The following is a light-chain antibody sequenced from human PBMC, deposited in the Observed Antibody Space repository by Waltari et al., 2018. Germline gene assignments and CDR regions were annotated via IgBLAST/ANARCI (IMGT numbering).Light chain of an antibody. J-gene: IGKJ2*01. CDR2: KAS. V-gene: IGKV1-5*03. CDR3: QHYNTYPVT. CDR1: QSISTW. Sequence: DIQMTQSPSTVSASVGDRVTITCRASQSISTWLAWYQQKPGKAPKLLIYKASDLGSGVPSRFSGSGSGTEFTLTISSLQPDDFATYYCQHYNTYPVTFGQGTKLDI.